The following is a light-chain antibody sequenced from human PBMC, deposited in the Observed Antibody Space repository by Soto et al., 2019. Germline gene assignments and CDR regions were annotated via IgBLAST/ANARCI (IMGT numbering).Light chain of an antibody. J-gene: IGKJ1*01. CDR1: QGIASY. CDR2: AAS. CDR3: QQLHTYPWT. Sequence: DIPLTQSPSFLSASVGDRVTISCRASQGIASYLAWYQQKPGKAPKLLIYAASTLQSGVPSRFSGSGSGTEFTLTISSLRPEDFATYYCQQLHTYPWTFGQGTRVEVK. V-gene: IGKV1-9*01.